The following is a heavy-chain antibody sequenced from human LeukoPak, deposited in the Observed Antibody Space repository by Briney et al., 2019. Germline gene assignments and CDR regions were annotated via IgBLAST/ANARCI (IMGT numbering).Heavy chain of an antibody. J-gene: IGHJ4*02. CDR1: GGSISSYY. CDR2: IYYSGST. Sequence: SETLSLTCTVSGGSISSYYWSWSRQSPGKGLEWIGYIYYSGSTNYNPSLKSRVTISVDTSKNQFSLKLSSVTAADTAVYYCARVGHDSGTYLYYFDYWGQGTLVTVSS. D-gene: IGHD1-26*01. V-gene: IGHV4-59*01. CDR3: ARVGHDSGTYLYYFDY.